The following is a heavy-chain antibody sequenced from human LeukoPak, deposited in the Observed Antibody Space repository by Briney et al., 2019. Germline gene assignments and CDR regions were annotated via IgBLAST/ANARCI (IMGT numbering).Heavy chain of an antibody. D-gene: IGHD3-10*01. CDR1: GGSISSGGYS. Sequence: PSQTLSLTCAVSGGSISSGGYSWSWIRQPPGKGLEWIGYIYQSGSTYYNPSLKSRVTISVDRSKNQFSLKLSSVTAADTAVYYCARAFRAYGSGSYRNWFDPWGQGTLVTVSS. CDR3: ARAFRAYGSGSYRNWFDP. CDR2: IYQSGST. J-gene: IGHJ5*02. V-gene: IGHV4-30-2*01.